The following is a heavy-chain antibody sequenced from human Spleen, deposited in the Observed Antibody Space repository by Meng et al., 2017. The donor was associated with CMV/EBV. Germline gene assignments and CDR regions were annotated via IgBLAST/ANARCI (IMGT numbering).Heavy chain of an antibody. V-gene: IGHV4-38-2*02. D-gene: IGHD6-13*01. Sequence: SETLSLTCTVSGYSISSGYYWGWIRQPPGKGLEWIGSIYHSGSTYYNPSLKSRVTISVDTSKNQFSLKLSSVTAADTAVYYCARTQRIAVRHYFDSWGQGRLVTVSS. J-gene: IGHJ4*02. CDR3: ARTQRIAVRHYFDS. CDR1: GYSISSGYY. CDR2: IYHSGST.